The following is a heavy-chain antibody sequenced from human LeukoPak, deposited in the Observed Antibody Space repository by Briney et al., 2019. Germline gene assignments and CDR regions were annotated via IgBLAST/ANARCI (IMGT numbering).Heavy chain of an antibody. J-gene: IGHJ4*02. CDR1: GFTFDDYG. D-gene: IGHD6-13*01. CDR3: AREGAAAGTVLGGFDY. V-gene: IGHV3-20*04. Sequence: GGSLRLSCAASGFTFDDYGMSWVGQAPGKGREGVCGINWNGGSTGYADSAKGTCTNSRDNAKNSMYLQMNSLRAEDTALYYCAREGAAAGTVLGGFDYWGQGTLGTVSS. CDR2: INWNGGST.